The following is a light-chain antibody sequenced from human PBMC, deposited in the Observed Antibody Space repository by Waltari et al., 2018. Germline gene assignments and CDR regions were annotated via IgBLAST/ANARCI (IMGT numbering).Light chain of an antibody. V-gene: IGLV1-44*01. Sequence: QSVLTQPPSASGTPGQRVTISCSGSSSNIGKNTVNWYQQLPGTAPKLVIYFNGKRPSGVPDRFSGSKSGTSASLAISGLQSEDEADFHCAVWDDSLNGLIFGGGTKLTVL. CDR1: SSNIGKNT. J-gene: IGLJ2*01. CDR2: FNG. CDR3: AVWDDSLNGLI.